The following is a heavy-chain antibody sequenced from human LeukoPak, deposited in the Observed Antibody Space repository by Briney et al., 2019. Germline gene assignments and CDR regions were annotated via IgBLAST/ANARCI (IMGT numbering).Heavy chain of an antibody. J-gene: IGHJ4*02. D-gene: IGHD6-13*01. CDR2: ISSSSSYI. CDR3: ARVGGSSWYYFDY. Sequence: GGSLRLSCAASGFTFSSYSMNWVRQAPGKGLEWVSSISSSSSYIYYADSVKGRFTISRDNAKNSLYLQMNSLRAEDTAVYYCARVGGSSWYYFDYWDQGTLVAVSS. V-gene: IGHV3-21*01. CDR1: GFTFSSYS.